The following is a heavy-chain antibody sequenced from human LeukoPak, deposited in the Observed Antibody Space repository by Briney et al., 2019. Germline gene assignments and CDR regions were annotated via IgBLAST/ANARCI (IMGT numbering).Heavy chain of an antibody. CDR2: ISSSGSTI. CDR3: ARDFSSPPTYYFDY. Sequence: GGSLRLSCAASGFTFSSYEMNWVRQAPGKGLEWVSYISSSGSTIYYADSVKGRFTISRDNAKNSLYLQMNSLRAEDTAVYYCARDFSSPPTYYFDYWGQGTLVTVSS. D-gene: IGHD6-6*01. CDR1: GFTFSSYE. J-gene: IGHJ4*02. V-gene: IGHV3-48*03.